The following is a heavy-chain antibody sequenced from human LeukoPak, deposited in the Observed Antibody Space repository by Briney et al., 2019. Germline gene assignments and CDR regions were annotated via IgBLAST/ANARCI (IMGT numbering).Heavy chain of an antibody. CDR3: ARAPNDFWSGYYRSYYYYYMDV. D-gene: IGHD3-3*01. V-gene: IGHV3-74*01. Sequence: PGGSLRLSCAASGFTFSSYWMHWVRQAPGKGLVWVSRISIDGSITTYADSVKGRFTTSRDNAKNTLYLQMNSLRAEDTAVYYCARAPNDFWSGYYRSYYYYYMDVWGKGTTVTVSS. J-gene: IGHJ6*03. CDR2: ISIDGSIT. CDR1: GFTFSSYW.